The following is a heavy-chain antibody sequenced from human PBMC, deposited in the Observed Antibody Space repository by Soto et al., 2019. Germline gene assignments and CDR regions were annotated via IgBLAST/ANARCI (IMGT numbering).Heavy chain of an antibody. CDR3: ARVGGVVPENYYGSGSYYPGMDV. D-gene: IGHD3-10*01. CDR2: ISSSSSYI. CDR1: GFTFSSYS. J-gene: IGHJ6*03. Sequence: EVQLVESGGGLVKPGGSLRLSCAASGFTFSSYSMNWVRQAPGKGLEWVSSISSSSSYIYYADSVKGRFTISRDNGKNSLYQQMNSLRAEDTAVYYCARVGGVVPENYYGSGSYYPGMDVWGKGTTVTVSS. V-gene: IGHV3-21*01.